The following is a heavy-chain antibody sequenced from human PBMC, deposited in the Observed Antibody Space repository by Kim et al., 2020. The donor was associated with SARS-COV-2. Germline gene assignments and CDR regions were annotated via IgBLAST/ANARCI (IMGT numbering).Heavy chain of an antibody. CDR3: STDGLWLGGSFRDY. D-gene: IGHD3-10*01. V-gene: IGHV3-15*05. J-gene: IGHJ4*01. Sequence: GAPVKGRFTISRDDSVNTVYLQMNRLQIEDTGVYYCSTDGLWLGGSFRDYWGQGTLVTVSS.